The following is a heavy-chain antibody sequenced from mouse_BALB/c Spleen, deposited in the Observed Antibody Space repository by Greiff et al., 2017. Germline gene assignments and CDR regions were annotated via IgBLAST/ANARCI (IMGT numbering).Heavy chain of an antibody. V-gene: IGHV3-2*02. CDR3: ARRNYGYAMDY. Sequence: EVMLVESGPGLVKPSQSLSLTCTVTGYSITSDYAWNWIRQFPGNKLEWMGYISYSGSTSYNPSLKSRISITRDTSKNQFFLQLNSVTTEDTATYYCARRNYGYAMDYWGQGTSVTVSS. J-gene: IGHJ4*01. CDR2: ISYSGST. CDR1: GYSITSDYA. D-gene: IGHD1-1*01.